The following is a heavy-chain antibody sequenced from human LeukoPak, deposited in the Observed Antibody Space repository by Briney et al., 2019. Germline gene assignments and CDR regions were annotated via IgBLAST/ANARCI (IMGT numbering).Heavy chain of an antibody. V-gene: IGHV3-21*01. CDR1: GFTFSSYS. CDR2: ISSSSSYI. D-gene: IGHD2-21*02. Sequence: PGRSLRLSCAASGFTFSSYSMTWVRQAPGKGLEWVSSISSSSSYIYYADSVKGRFTISRDNAKNSLYLQMNSLRAEDTAVYYCARDDTSTLAYCGGDCRTFDYWGQGTLVTVSS. CDR3: ARDDTSTLAYCGGDCRTFDY. J-gene: IGHJ4*02.